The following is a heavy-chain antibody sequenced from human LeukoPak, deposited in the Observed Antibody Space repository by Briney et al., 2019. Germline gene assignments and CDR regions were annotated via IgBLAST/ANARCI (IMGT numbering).Heavy chain of an antibody. V-gene: IGHV1-18*01. D-gene: IGHD3-16*02. CDR3: SRDSTFGAVVDFNF. CDR2: INANNGKT. CDR1: GYTFNTFS. J-gene: IGHJ4*02. Sequence: ASVKVSCKASGYTFNTFSIAWVRRAPGQGLEWMGWINANNGKTHYAQKFHDRVTMTTDTSTNTAYLELRGLKSDDTAMYYCSRDSTFGAVVDFNFWGQGTLVTVSS.